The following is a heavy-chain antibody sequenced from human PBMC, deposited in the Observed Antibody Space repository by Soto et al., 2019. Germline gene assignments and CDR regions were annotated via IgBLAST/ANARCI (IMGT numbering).Heavy chain of an antibody. CDR2: INHSGST. D-gene: IGHD2-2*01. V-gene: IGHV4-34*01. J-gene: IGHJ5*02. CDR3: VRTFPPAPRVVLSHNWFIP. CDR1: GGSFSGYY. Sequence: PSETLSLTCAVYGGSFSGYYWTWIRQPPGTGLEWIGEINHSGSTNYNPSLKSRVTISVDTSKNQISLKLSSVTAADTAVYFCVRTFPPAPRVVLSHNWFIPWGPGTLVTLSS.